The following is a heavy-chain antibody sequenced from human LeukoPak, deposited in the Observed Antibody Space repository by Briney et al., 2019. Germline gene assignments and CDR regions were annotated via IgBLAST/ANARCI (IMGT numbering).Heavy chain of an antibody. V-gene: IGHV4-61*02. CDR2: IYTSGST. Sequence: SQTLSLTCTVSGGSISSGSYYWSWIRRPAGKGLEWIGRIYTSGSTNYNPSLKSRVTISVDTSKNQFSLKLSSVTAADTAVYYCARVSGSYRWYFDYWGQGTLVTVSS. CDR1: GGSISSGSYY. D-gene: IGHD1-26*01. J-gene: IGHJ4*02. CDR3: ARVSGSYRWYFDY.